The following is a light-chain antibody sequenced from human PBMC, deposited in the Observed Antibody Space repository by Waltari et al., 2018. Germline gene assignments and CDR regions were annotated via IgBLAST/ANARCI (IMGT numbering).Light chain of an antibody. J-gene: IGLJ2*01. CDR3: QVYYPNSDHVV. Sequence: SYVLTQPPSVSVAPVKTARITCGGKDIGSKSVHWYQQKPGQAPVLVVDDDSERPSGIHERFSGTKSGDPATLTISRVEAGDEADYYCQVYYPNSDHVVFGGGTKLTVL. V-gene: IGLV3-21*03. CDR1: DIGSKS. CDR2: DDS.